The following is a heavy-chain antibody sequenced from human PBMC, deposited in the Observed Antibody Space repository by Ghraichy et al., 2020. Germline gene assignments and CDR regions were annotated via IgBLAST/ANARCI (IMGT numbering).Heavy chain of an antibody. J-gene: IGHJ3*02. Sequence: GGSLRLSCAASGFTFSSYSMNWVRQAPGKGLEWVSYISSSSSTIYYADSVKGRFTISRDNAKNSLYLQMNSLRDEDTAVYYCARGYSSSWENDAFDIWGQGTMVTVSS. CDR2: ISSSSSTI. V-gene: IGHV3-48*02. D-gene: IGHD6-13*01. CDR3: ARGYSSSWENDAFDI. CDR1: GFTFSSYS.